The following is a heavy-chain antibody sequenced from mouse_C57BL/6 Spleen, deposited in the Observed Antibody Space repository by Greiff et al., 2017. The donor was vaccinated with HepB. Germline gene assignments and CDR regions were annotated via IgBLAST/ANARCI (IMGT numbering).Heavy chain of an antibody. Sequence: EVQVVESEGGLVQPGSSMKLSCTASGFTFSDYYMAWVRQVPEKGLEWVANINYDGSSTYYLDSLKSRFIISRDNAKNILYLQMSSLKSEDTATYYCARRALWYWYFDVWGTGTTVTVSS. V-gene: IGHV5-16*01. D-gene: IGHD2-1*01. CDR3: ARRALWYWYFDV. CDR2: INYDGSST. J-gene: IGHJ1*03. CDR1: GFTFSDYY.